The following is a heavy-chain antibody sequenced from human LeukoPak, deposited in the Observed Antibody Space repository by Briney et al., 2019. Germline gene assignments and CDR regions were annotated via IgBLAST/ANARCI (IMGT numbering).Heavy chain of an antibody. CDR1: GGSFSGYY. Sequence: SETLSLTCAVYGGSFSGYYWSWIRQPPGKGLEWIGEINHSGSTNYNPSLKSRVTISVDTSKNQFSLKLSSVTAADTAVYYCARVVVPAAIHYWGRGTLVTVSS. D-gene: IGHD2-2*01. J-gene: IGHJ4*02. V-gene: IGHV4-34*01. CDR3: ARVVVPAAIHY. CDR2: INHSGST.